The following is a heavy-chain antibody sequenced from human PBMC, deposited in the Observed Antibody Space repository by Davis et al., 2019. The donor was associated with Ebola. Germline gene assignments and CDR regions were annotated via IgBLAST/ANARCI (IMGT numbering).Heavy chain of an antibody. V-gene: IGHV1-2*06. Sequence: ASVKVSCKASGYTFTSYGISWVRQAPGQGLEWMGRINPNSGGTNYAQKFQGRVTMTRDTSISTAYMELSRLRSDDTAVYYCARDMVVTAIVYYYYGMDVWGKGTTVTVSS. CDR1: GYTFTSYG. J-gene: IGHJ6*04. CDR3: ARDMVVTAIVYYYYGMDV. CDR2: INPNSGGT. D-gene: IGHD2-21*02.